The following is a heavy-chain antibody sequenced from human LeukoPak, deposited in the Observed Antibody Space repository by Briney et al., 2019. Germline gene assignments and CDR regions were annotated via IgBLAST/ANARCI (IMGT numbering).Heavy chain of an antibody. CDR3: ARDRAAAGKGGYNWFDP. Sequence: ASVKVSYKASGYTFTSYAMNWVRQAPGQGLEWMGWINTNTGNPTYAQGFTGRFVFSLDTSVSTAYLQISSLKAEDTAVYYCARDRAAAGKGGYNWFDPWGQGTLVTVSS. V-gene: IGHV7-4-1*02. J-gene: IGHJ5*02. CDR2: INTNTGNP. D-gene: IGHD6-13*01. CDR1: GYTFTSYA.